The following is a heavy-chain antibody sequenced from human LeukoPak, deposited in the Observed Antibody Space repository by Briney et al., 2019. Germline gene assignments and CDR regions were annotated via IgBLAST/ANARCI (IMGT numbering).Heavy chain of an antibody. J-gene: IGHJ4*02. CDR1: GFTFSSYA. D-gene: IGHD1-26*01. V-gene: IGHV3-23*01. Sequence: PGGSLRLSCAASGFTFSSYAMRWVRQAPGKGLEWVSAISGSGGSTYYADSVKGRFTISRDNSKNTLYLQMNSLRAEDTAVYYCAKVRSGSYSPAGYFDYWGQGTLVTVSS. CDR2: ISGSGGST. CDR3: AKVRSGSYSPAGYFDY.